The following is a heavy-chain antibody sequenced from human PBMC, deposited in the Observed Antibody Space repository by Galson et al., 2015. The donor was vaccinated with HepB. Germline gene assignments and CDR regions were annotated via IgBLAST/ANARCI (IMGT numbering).Heavy chain of an antibody. CDR3: ASRYCSSTSCYALGAFDI. J-gene: IGHJ3*02. V-gene: IGHV1-69*13. CDR2: IIPIFGTA. D-gene: IGHD2-2*01. CDR1: GGTFSSYA. Sequence: SVKVSCKASGGTFSSYAISWVRQAPGQGLEWMGGIIPIFGTANYAQKFQGRVTITADESTSTAYMELSSLRSEDTAVYYCASRYCSSTSCYALGAFDIWGQGTMVTVSS.